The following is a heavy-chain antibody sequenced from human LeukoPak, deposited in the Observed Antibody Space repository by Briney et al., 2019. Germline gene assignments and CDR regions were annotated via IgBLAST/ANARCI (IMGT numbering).Heavy chain of an antibody. CDR2: IKQDGSEK. D-gene: IGHD3-3*01. V-gene: IGHV3-7*01. Sequence: PGGSLRLSCAASGFTFSGYWMSWVRQAPGKGLEWVANIKQDGSEKYYVDSVKGRFTISRDNAKNSLYLQMNSLRAEDTAVYYCARDRVSDYDFWSGYNYYYYYMDVWGKGTTVTVSS. CDR3: ARDRVSDYDFWSGYNYYYYYMDV. J-gene: IGHJ6*03. CDR1: GFTFSGYW.